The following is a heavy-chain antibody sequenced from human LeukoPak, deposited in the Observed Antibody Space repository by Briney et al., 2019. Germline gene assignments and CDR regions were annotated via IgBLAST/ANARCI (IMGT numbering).Heavy chain of an antibody. CDR2: INHSGST. J-gene: IGHJ4*02. D-gene: IGHD6-19*01. V-gene: IGHV4-34*01. CDR1: GGSFSGYY. CDR3: ARLELRYSSGWYAFDY. Sequence: PSETLSLTCAVYGGSFSGYYWSWIRQPPGKGLEWIGEINHSGSTNYNPSLESRVTISVDKSKNQFSLKLSSVTAADTAVYYCARLELRYSSGWYAFDYWGQGTLVTVSS.